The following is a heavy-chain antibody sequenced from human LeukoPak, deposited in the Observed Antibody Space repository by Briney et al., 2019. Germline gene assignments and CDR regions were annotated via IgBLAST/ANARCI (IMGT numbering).Heavy chain of an antibody. CDR2: ISSSSYI. CDR1: GFTFSSYS. V-gene: IGHV3-21*01. Sequence: GGSLRLSCAASGFTFSSYSMNWVRQAPGKGLEWVSPISSSSYIYYADSVRGRFTISRDNAKNSLYLQMNSLRAEDTAVYYCARFFSGWYSDYWGQGTLVTVSS. CDR3: ARFFSGWYSDY. J-gene: IGHJ4*02. D-gene: IGHD6-19*01.